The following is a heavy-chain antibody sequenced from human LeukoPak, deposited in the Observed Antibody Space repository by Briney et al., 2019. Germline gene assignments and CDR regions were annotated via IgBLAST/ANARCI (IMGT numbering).Heavy chain of an antibody. CDR2: INQDGSQK. CDR1: GFTFSSYW. V-gene: IGHV3-7*04. Sequence: GGSLRLSCAASGFTFSSYWMSWVRQAPGKGLEWVANINQDGSQKYYVASVKGRFTISRDNAKNSLYLQMNSLRAEDTAVYYCARSYLLFDYWGQGTLVTVSS. CDR3: ARSYLLFDY. J-gene: IGHJ4*02. D-gene: IGHD2/OR15-2a*01.